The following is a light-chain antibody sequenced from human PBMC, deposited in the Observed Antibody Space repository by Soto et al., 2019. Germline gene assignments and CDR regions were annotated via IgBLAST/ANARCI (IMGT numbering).Light chain of an antibody. J-gene: IGKJ1*01. CDR1: QSVSSDH. Sequence: ETVLTQSPGTLSLSPGERATLSCRASQSVSSDHLAWYQQKPGQAPRLLIYGGSSRATGIPVRFSGSGSGTEFTLTISSLQPDDFATYYCQQYNSYSFGQGTKVDIK. CDR2: GGS. V-gene: IGKV3-20*01. CDR3: QQYNSYS.